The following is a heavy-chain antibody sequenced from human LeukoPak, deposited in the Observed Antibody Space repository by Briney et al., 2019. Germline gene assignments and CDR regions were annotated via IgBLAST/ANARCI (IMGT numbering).Heavy chain of an antibody. Sequence: GASVKVSCKASGYTFTSYGISWVRQAPGQGLEWMGWISAYNGNTNYAQKLQGRVTMTTDTSTSTAYMELRSLRSDDTAVYYCARDLSYDSSGYYRSDAFDIWGQGTMVTVSS. CDR2: ISAYNGNT. V-gene: IGHV1-18*01. CDR3: ARDLSYDSSGYYRSDAFDI. D-gene: IGHD3-22*01. CDR1: GYTFTSYG. J-gene: IGHJ3*02.